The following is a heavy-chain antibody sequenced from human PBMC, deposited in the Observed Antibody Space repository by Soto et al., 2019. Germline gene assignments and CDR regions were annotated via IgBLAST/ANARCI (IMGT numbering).Heavy chain of an antibody. CDR2: ISYDGTNK. D-gene: IGHD5-18*01. CDR1: GFTSSTYA. J-gene: IGHJ4*02. Sequence: GGSLRLSCAASGFTSSTYAMHWVRQAPGKVLEWVAVISYDGTNKYYADSVKGRFTISRDNSKNTLYLQMNSLRDEDTAVYYCAKGREPYSYGSSFDYWGQGTLVNVSS. CDR3: AKGREPYSYGSSFDY. V-gene: IGHV3-30*04.